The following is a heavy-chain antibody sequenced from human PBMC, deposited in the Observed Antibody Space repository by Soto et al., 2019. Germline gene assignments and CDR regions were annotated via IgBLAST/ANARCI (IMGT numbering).Heavy chain of an antibody. J-gene: IGHJ6*03. Sequence: GGSLRLSCAASGFTFSSYGMHWVRQAPGKGLEWVAVISYDGSNKYYADSVKGRFTISRDNSKNTLYLQMNSLRAEDMAVYYCAKAWETGTTTYYYYMDVWGKGTTVTVSS. V-gene: IGHV3-30*18. D-gene: IGHD1-7*01. CDR2: ISYDGSNK. CDR3: AKAWETGTTTYYYYMDV. CDR1: GFTFSSYG.